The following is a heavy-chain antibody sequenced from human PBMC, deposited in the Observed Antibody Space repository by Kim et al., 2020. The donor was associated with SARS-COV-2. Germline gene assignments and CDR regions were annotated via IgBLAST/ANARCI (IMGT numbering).Heavy chain of an antibody. CDR2: FDPEDGET. Sequence: ASVKVSCKVSGYTLTELSMHWVRQAPGKGLEWMGGFDPEDGETIYAQKFQGRVTMTEDTSTDTAYMELSSLRSEDTAVYYCATDPYIAVAGTRGAFDIWGQGTMVTVSS. D-gene: IGHD6-19*01. V-gene: IGHV1-24*01. CDR1: GYTLTELS. CDR3: ATDPYIAVAGTRGAFDI. J-gene: IGHJ3*02.